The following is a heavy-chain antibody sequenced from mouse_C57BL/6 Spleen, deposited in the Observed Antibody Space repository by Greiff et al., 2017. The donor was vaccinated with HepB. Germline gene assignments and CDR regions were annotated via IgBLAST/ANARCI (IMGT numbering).Heavy chain of an antibody. Sequence: EVKVVESGGGLVKPGGSLKLSCAASGFTFSDYGMHWVRQAPEKGLEWVAYISSGSSTIYYADTVKGRFTISRDNAKNTLFLQMTSLRSEDTAMYYCASQFYDGYHYWGQGTTLTVSS. CDR1: GFTFSDYG. V-gene: IGHV5-17*01. D-gene: IGHD2-3*01. CDR3: ASQFYDGYHY. J-gene: IGHJ2*01. CDR2: ISSGSSTI.